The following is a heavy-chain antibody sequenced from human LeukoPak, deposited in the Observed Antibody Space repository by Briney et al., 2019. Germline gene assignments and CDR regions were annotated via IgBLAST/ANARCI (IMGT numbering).Heavy chain of an antibody. V-gene: IGHV4-34*01. Sequence: SETLSLTCAVYGETFSGYYWSWIRQPPGKGLEWIGEINHSGSTNYNPSLKSRVTISVDTSKNQFSLKLSSVTAADTAVYYCARVAGNIVVVVAATRRRNWFDPWGQGTLVTVSS. D-gene: IGHD2-15*01. CDR2: INHSGST. CDR3: ARVAGNIVVVVAATRRRNWFDP. CDR1: GETFSGYY. J-gene: IGHJ5*02.